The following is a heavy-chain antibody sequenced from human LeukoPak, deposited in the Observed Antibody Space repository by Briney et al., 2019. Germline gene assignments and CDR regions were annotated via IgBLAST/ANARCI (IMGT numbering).Heavy chain of an antibody. CDR3: AKDIFEYGSGENWFDP. CDR2: ISYDGSNK. V-gene: IGHV3-30*18. Sequence: PPGRSLRLSCAASGFTFSSYGMHWVRQAPGKGLEWVAVISYDGSNKYYADSVKGRFTISRDNSKNTLYLQMNSLRAEDTAVYYCAKDIFEYGSGENWFDPWGQGTLVTVSS. CDR1: GFTFSSYG. J-gene: IGHJ5*02. D-gene: IGHD3-10*01.